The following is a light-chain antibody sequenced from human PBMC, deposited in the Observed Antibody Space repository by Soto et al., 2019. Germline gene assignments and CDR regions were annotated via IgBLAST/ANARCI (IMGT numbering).Light chain of an antibody. CDR2: EGS. Sequence: QSALTQPASVSGSPGQSITISCTGTSSDVGSYNLVSWYQQDPGKAPKLMIYEGSKRPSGVSNRFSGSRSGNTASLTISGLQAEDEADYYCCSYAGSSTDVVFGGGTKVTVL. J-gene: IGLJ2*01. V-gene: IGLV2-23*01. CDR3: CSYAGSSTDVV. CDR1: SSDVGSYNL.